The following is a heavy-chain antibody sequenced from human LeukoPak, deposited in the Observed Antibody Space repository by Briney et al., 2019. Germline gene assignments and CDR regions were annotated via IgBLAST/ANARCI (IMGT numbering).Heavy chain of an antibody. CDR2: IWYDGSNK. CDR1: GFTFSSYG. D-gene: IGHD6-13*01. CDR3: AKATKSLGMYVDV. Sequence: QPGGSLRLSCAASGFTFSSYGMHWVRQAPGKGLEWVAVIWYDGSNKYYADSVKGRFTISRDNSKNTLYLQMNSLRAEDTAVYYCAKATKSLGMYVDVWGKGTTVTVSS. J-gene: IGHJ6*03. V-gene: IGHV3-33*06.